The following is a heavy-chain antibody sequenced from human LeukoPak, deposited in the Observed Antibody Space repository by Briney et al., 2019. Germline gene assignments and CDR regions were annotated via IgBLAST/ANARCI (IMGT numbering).Heavy chain of an antibody. V-gene: IGHV3-11*01. CDR2: ISGGGSTI. CDR3: AKNYGNKRGFDY. J-gene: IGHJ4*02. CDR1: GFTFSDFY. Sequence: PGGSLRLSCAASGFTFSDFYMSWVRQAPGKGLEWLSYISGGGSTIYYADSVKGRFTISRDNAKSSLYLQMNSLRAEDTAVYYCAKNYGNKRGFDYWGQGTLVTVFS. D-gene: IGHD4-17*01.